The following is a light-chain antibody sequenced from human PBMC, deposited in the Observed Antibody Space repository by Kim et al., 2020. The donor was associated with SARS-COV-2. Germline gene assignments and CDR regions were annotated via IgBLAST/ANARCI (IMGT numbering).Light chain of an antibody. V-gene: IGLV2-14*03. J-gene: IGLJ1*01. CDR2: DVT. CDR1: SSDVGGYNY. CDR3: TSYTSSSNYV. Sequence: QSALTQPASVSGSPGQSITISCTGTSSDVGGYNYVSWYQQDPGKAPKLVIYDVTKRPSGISNRFSGSKSGYTASLTISGLQAEDEADYYCTSYTSSSNYVFGAGTKVTVL.